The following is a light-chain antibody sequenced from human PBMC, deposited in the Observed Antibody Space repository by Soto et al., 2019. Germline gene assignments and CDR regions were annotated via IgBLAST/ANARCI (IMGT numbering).Light chain of an antibody. V-gene: IGKV3-15*01. Sequence: DILMTQSPSSLSAFLGERATISCRASQSISSVLAWYQQKTGKAPKILIYAESTRHSGIPDRFSGSGSGTDLTLTISRLQSEDVATYYCQKCNVGPCTFGGGTKVDIK. CDR3: QKCNVGPCT. J-gene: IGKJ4*02. CDR1: QSISSV. CDR2: AES.